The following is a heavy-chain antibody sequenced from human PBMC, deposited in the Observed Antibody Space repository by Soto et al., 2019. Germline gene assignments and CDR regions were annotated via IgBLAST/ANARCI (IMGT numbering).Heavy chain of an antibody. Sequence: EVQLLESGGGLVQPGGSLRLSCAASGFTFSNYAMNWVRQAPGKGLEWVSGISGSGSSTYYADSVKGRFTISRDNSKNRMYLQVHSLRAEDTAAYYCAKAVTISGSFYYGMDVWGQGTTVTVSS. CDR3: AKAVTISGSFYYGMDV. J-gene: IGHJ6*02. CDR2: ISGSGSST. D-gene: IGHD3-3*01. CDR1: GFTFSNYA. V-gene: IGHV3-23*01.